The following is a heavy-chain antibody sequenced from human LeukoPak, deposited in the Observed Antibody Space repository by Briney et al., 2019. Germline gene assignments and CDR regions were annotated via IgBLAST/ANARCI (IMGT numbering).Heavy chain of an antibody. CDR3: ARDRAWNYFDY. D-gene: IGHD3-3*01. J-gene: IGHJ4*02. Sequence: GGSLRLSCAASGFTFNYAWMSWVRQVPGKGLEWVAIISNDGSRKYYAHSVEGRFTISRDNSKNTLYLQMDSLRAEDTAVYYCARDRAWNYFDYWGQGTLVTVSS. CDR1: GFTFNYAW. V-gene: IGHV3-30*03. CDR2: ISNDGSRK.